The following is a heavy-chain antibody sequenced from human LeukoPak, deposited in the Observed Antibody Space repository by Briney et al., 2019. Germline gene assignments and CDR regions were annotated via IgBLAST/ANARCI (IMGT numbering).Heavy chain of an antibody. V-gene: IGHV1-2*02. D-gene: IGHD5-24*01. CDR2: INPNSGGT. CDR3: AREGRNGYNEGYFDY. Sequence: SVKVSCKASGYSFIAYYIHWVRQAPGQGLDWMGWINPNSGGTKYAQNFQGRVTLTTDTSINTAYMELSSLRSDDTAVYYCAREGRNGYNEGYFDYWGQGTLVTVSS. CDR1: GYSFIAYY. J-gene: IGHJ4*02.